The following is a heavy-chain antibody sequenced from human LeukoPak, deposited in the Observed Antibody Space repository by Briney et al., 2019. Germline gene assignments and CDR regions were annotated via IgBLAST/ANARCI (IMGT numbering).Heavy chain of an antibody. CDR1: GYTFTSYD. D-gene: IGHD2-8*01. CDR2: KNPNSGNT. CDR3: ARTKVADAFDI. J-gene: IGHJ3*02. V-gene: IGHV1-8*03. Sequence: ASVKVSCKASGYTFTSYDINWVRQATGQGLEWMGWKNPNSGNTGYAQKFQGRVTITRNTSISTAYMELSSLRSEDTAVYYCARTKVADAFDIWGQGTMVTVSS.